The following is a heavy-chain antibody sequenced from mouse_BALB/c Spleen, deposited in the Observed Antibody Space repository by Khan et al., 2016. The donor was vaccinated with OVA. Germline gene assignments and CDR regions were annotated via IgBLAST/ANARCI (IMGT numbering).Heavy chain of an antibody. CDR1: GFSLTGYG. D-gene: IGHD1-1*01. CDR2: IWGDGSI. J-gene: IGHJ3*01. V-gene: IGHV2-6-7*01. CDR3: ARDRYYYGRGLAY. Sequence: QVQLKESGPGLVAPSQSLSITCTVSGFSLTGYGVNWVRQSPGKGLEWLGMIWGDGSIDYNSALKSRLSISKDNSKSKVFLKMNSLQTDDTARYYSARDRYYYGRGLAYWGQGTLVTVSA.